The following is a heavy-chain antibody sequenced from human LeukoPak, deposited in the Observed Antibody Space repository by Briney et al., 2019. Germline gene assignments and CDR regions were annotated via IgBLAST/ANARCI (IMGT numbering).Heavy chain of an antibody. CDR3: AREHYDSSGRFDY. D-gene: IGHD3-22*01. CDR1: GFTFSIYA. V-gene: IGHV3-21*01. Sequence: GGSLRLSCAASGFTFSIYAMNWVRQAPGEGLEWVSSIGGSSTSLYYADSLKGRFTISRDNAKNSLYLQMNSLRAEDTAVYYCAREHYDSSGRFDYWGQGTLVTVSS. J-gene: IGHJ4*02. CDR2: IGGSSTSL.